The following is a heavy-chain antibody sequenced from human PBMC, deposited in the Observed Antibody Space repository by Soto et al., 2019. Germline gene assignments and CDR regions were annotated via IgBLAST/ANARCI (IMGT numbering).Heavy chain of an antibody. CDR2: ISHSGTT. V-gene: IGHV4-59*01. D-gene: IGHD5-18*01. CDR3: ASILSGSSFGWFDY. Sequence: QVQLQESGPGLVKPSETLSLTCTVSGGSISSYYWSWFRQPPGKGLEWIGYISHSGTTKYNPSPKRQVTRSIDTPRHWFSLKLSFVTAAETAVYYCASILSGSSFGWFDYWGQGSLVTVSS. CDR1: GGSISSYY. J-gene: IGHJ4*02.